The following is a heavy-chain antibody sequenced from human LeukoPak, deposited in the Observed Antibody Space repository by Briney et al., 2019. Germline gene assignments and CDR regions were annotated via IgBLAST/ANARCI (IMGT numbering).Heavy chain of an antibody. CDR2: IKQDGSEK. V-gene: IGHV3-7*01. CDR3: ARSSLTMVRGVIYYFDY. D-gene: IGHD3-10*01. J-gene: IGHJ4*02. CDR1: GASITNNW. Sequence: PSETLSLTCAVSGASITNNWWSWVRQAPGKGLEWVANIKQDGSEKYYVDSVKGRFTISRDNAKNSLYLQMNSLRAEDTAVYYCARSSLTMVRGVIYYFDYWGQGTLVTVSS.